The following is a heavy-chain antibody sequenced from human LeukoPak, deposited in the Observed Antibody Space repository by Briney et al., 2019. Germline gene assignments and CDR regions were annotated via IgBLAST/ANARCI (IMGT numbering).Heavy chain of an antibody. D-gene: IGHD3-9*01. CDR1: GYTFTGYY. CDR3: ARSAPYDILTGHKFDY. V-gene: IGHV1-2*02. J-gene: IGHJ4*02. CDR2: INPNGGGT. Sequence: ASVKVSCKASGYTFTGYYMHWVRQAPGQGLEWMGWINPNGGGTNYAQKFQGRVTMTRDTSISTAYMELSRLRSDDTAVYYCARSAPYDILTGHKFDYWGQGTLVTVSS.